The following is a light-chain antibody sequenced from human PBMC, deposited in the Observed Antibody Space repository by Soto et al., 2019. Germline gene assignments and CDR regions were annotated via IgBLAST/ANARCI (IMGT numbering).Light chain of an antibody. CDR1: QSVTSSY. Sequence: EIVLTQSPCTLSLSPGERATLSCRASQSVTSSYLAWYQQTPGQAPRLLIYGASSRATGIPDRFSGSGSGTDFTLTITRLEPEDFAVYYCQQYSISPITFGQGTRLEIK. V-gene: IGKV3-20*01. CDR3: QQYSISPIT. CDR2: GAS. J-gene: IGKJ5*01.